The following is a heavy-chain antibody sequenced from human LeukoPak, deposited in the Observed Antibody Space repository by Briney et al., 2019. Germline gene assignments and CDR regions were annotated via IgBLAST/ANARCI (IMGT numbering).Heavy chain of an antibody. CDR3: ARDQGFCSGGSCRSHYYYYYMDV. Sequence: ASVKVSCKASGYTFTGYYMHWVRQAPGQGLEWMGWINLNSGGTNYAQKFQGRVTMTRDTSISTAYMELSRLRSDDTAVYYCARDQGFCSGGSCRSHYYYYYMDVWGKGTTVTISS. J-gene: IGHJ6*03. V-gene: IGHV1-2*02. D-gene: IGHD2-15*01. CDR1: GYTFTGYY. CDR2: INLNSGGT.